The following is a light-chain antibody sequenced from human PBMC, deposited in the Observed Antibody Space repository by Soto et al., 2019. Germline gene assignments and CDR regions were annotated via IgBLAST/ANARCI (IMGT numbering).Light chain of an antibody. V-gene: IGKV1-5*01. J-gene: IGKJ2*01. Sequence: DIQMTQSPSTLSASVGDRVTITCRASQSISSWLAWYQQKPGKAPKLLIFDASSLESGVPSRFSASGSGTEFTLTISSLQPDDFATYYCQQYNSYSRYTFGQGTKLEIK. CDR3: QQYNSYSRYT. CDR1: QSISSW. CDR2: DAS.